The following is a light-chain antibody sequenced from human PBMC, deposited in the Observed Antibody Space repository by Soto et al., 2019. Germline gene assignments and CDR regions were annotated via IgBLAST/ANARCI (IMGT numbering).Light chain of an antibody. J-gene: IGKJ2*02. CDR1: QGISSY. CDR3: QQSHSSPCT. V-gene: IGKV1-39*01. Sequence: IRMTQSPSSLSASTGDXVXXTFRARQGISSYLNLYRQRPGKSPELLISAETGLHRAVPSRISGTASQTGFTLIINSLQPEDFATYYSQQSHSSPCTFGPGSKVDIK. CDR2: AET.